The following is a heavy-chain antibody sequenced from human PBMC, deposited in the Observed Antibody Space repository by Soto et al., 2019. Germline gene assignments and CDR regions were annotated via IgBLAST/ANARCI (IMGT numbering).Heavy chain of an antibody. Sequence: GGSLRLSCAASGFTFSSYGMHWVRQAPGKGLEWVAVISYDGSNKYYAYSVKGRFIISRDNSNNTLYLQMTSMRAEDTAVYCCAQDVLRDFDWLSEDALDIWGQGTMVTVSS. V-gene: IGHV3-30*18. D-gene: IGHD3-9*01. CDR2: ISYDGSNK. CDR1: GFTFSSYG. CDR3: AQDVLRDFDWLSEDALDI. J-gene: IGHJ3*02.